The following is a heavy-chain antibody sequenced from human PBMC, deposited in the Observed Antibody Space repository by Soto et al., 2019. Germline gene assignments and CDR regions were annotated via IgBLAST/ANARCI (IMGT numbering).Heavy chain of an antibody. D-gene: IGHD3-22*01. J-gene: IGHJ4*02. CDR1: EFTFSNYS. Sequence: GESLKLSCAASEFTFSNYSMSWVRQAPGKGLEWVSAISYGGGTTYYADSVKGRFAISRDNSKNTLYLQMNSLRAEDTAVYYCAKNPGYYYDSTGYHFDYWGQGTLVTGSS. CDR3: AKNPGYYYDSTGYHFDY. CDR2: ISYGGGTT. V-gene: IGHV3-23*01.